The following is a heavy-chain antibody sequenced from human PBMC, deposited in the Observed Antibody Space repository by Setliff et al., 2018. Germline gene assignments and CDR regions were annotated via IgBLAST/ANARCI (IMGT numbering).Heavy chain of an antibody. D-gene: IGHD3-22*01. CDR1: GYTFTSYD. V-gene: IGHV1-8*01. Sequence: EASVKVSCKASGYTFTSYDINWVRQATGQGLEWMGWMNPNSGNTGYAQKFQGRVTMTRNTSISTAYMELSSLRSEDTAVYYCARTNNYYDSSGYYYVIDYWGQGTLVTVSS. CDR3: ARTNNYYDSSGYYYVIDY. J-gene: IGHJ4*02. CDR2: MNPNSGNT.